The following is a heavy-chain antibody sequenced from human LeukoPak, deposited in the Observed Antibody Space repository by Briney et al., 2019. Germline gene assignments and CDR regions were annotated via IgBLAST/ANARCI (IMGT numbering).Heavy chain of an antibody. CDR3: SSSLKIFDY. CDR1: GGSFIGYY. J-gene: IGHJ4*02. CDR2: INHSGST. V-gene: IGHV4-34*01. Sequence: SETLSRTCAVYGGSFIGYYWSWIRQPPGKGLEWIGEINHSGSTNYNPSLKSRVTISVDTSKNQFSLKLSSVTAADTAVYYCSSSLKIFDYWGQGTLVPVSS.